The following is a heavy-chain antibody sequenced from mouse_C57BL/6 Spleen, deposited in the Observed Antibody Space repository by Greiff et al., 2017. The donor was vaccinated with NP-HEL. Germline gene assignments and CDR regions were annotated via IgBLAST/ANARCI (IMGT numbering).Heavy chain of an antibody. D-gene: IGHD2-3*01. V-gene: IGHV1-80*01. J-gene: IGHJ3*01. CDR2: IYPGDGDT. CDR3: AGILYDGYYGFAY. Sequence: QVQLQQSGAELVKPGASVKISCKASGYAFSSYWMNWVKQRPGKGLEWIGQIYPGDGDTNYNGKFKGKATLTADKSSSTAYMQLSSLTSEDSAVDVCAGILYDGYYGFAYWGQGTLVTVSA. CDR1: GYAFSSYW.